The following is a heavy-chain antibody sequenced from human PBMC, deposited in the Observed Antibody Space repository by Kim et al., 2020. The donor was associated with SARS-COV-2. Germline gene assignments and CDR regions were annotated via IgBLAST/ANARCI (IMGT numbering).Heavy chain of an antibody. D-gene: IGHD6-25*01. CDR1: GFTFSGFA. V-gene: IGHV3-23*01. Sequence: GGSLRLSCAASGFTFSGFAMSWVRQAPGKGLEWVSAISGSGGSTYFADSLQGRFIISRDNSKNTLYLQINSLRAEDTAVYYCAKLIVAPAKDNYKQMDV. J-gene: IGHJ6*01. CDR2: ISGSGGST. CDR3: AKLIVAPAKDNYKQMDV.